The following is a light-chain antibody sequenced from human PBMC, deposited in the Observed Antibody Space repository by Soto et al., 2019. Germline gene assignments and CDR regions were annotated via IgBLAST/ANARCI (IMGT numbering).Light chain of an antibody. CDR2: AVS. J-gene: IGKJ1*01. CDR1: QTVNSY. V-gene: IGKV1-39*01. CDR3: QQTWESPWT. Sequence: DIQMTQSPSSLSASVGDSVTISCRASQTVNSYLHWFQQKPGRAPDLLILAVSTLHSGVPSRFTGSRSGTDFTLTITSLQREDFATYYCQQTWESPWTFGQGTKVEIK.